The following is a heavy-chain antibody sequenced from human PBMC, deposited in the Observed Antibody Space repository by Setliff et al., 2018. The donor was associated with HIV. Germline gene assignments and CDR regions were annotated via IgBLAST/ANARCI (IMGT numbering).Heavy chain of an antibody. D-gene: IGHD3-10*01. Sequence: SETLSLTCTVSGDSISSYYWSWIRQSAGKGLEWIGRIYITGSTNYNPSLQSRVTMSVDTSKNQFSLKLTAVTAADTAVYFCARDAFHSGSYYNDYWGQGIRVTVSS. CDR2: IYITGST. CDR1: GDSISSYY. CDR3: ARDAFHSGSYYNDY. V-gene: IGHV4-4*07. J-gene: IGHJ4*02.